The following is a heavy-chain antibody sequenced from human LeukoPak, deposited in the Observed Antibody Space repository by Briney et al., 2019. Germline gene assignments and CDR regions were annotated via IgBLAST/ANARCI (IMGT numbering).Heavy chain of an antibody. J-gene: IGHJ4*02. Sequence: PGGSLRLSCAASGFTFRNYGMSWVRQAPGKGLEWVSALSDSGTTTYYADSVKGRFTISRDNSKNTLYLQMNSLTTEDTAVYYCAQGLIRGVPNGASNWGQGTLVIVSS. V-gene: IGHV3-23*01. CDR1: GFTFRNYG. CDR2: LSDSGTTT. D-gene: IGHD3-10*01. CDR3: AQGLIRGVPNGASN.